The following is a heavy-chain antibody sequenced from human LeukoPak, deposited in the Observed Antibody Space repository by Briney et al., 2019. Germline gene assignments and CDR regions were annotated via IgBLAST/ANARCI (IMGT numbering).Heavy chain of an antibody. CDR1: GVTLSIYW. Sequence: PGGSLRLSCAASGVTLSIYWIHCVRQAPGKERVWISRINSDGSSTTYADSVKGRFTISRDNARNTLYLQMNSLRAEDTAIYYCARFTPTPAGGGADHWGQGTLVTVSS. D-gene: IGHD2-8*02. CDR3: ARFTPTPAGGGADH. CDR2: INSDGSST. J-gene: IGHJ5*02. V-gene: IGHV3-74*01.